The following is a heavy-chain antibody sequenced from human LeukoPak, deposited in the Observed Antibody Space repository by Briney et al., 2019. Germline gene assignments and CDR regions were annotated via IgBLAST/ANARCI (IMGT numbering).Heavy chain of an antibody. Sequence: GRSLRLSCAASGFTFSSYAMHWVRQAPGKGLEWVAVISYDGSNKYYADSVKGRFTISRDNSKNTLYLQMNSLRAEDTAVYYCARDRSYYCYYGMDVWGQGTTVTVSS. J-gene: IGHJ6*02. CDR2: ISYDGSNK. CDR3: ARDRSYYCYYGMDV. V-gene: IGHV3-30*04. CDR1: GFTFSSYA.